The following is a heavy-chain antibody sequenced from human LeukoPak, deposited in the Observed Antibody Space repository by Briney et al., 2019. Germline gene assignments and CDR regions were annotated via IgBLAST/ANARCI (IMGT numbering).Heavy chain of an antibody. V-gene: IGHV4-34*01. J-gene: IGHJ4*02. CDR3: ARGLRSSHPSYYFDY. D-gene: IGHD6-13*01. CDR1: GGSISSYY. CDR2: INHSGST. Sequence: SETLSLTCTVSGGSISSYYWSWIRQPPGKGLEWIGEINHSGSTNYNPPLKSRVTISVDTSKNQFSLKLSSVTAADTAVYYCARGLRSSHPSYYFDYWGQGTLVTVSS.